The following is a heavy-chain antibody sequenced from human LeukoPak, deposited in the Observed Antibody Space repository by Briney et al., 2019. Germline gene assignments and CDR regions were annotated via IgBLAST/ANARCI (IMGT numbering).Heavy chain of an antibody. D-gene: IGHD3-22*01. V-gene: IGHV3-9*01. CDR1: GFTFSSYA. J-gene: IGHJ4*02. CDR3: AKGGYYYDSSGYYY. Sequence: GGSLRLSCAASGFTFSSYAMSWVRQAPGKGLEWVSGISWNSGSIGYADSVKGRFTISRDNAKNSLYLQMNSLRAEDTALYYCAKGGYYYDSSGYYYWGQGTLVTVSS. CDR2: ISWNSGSI.